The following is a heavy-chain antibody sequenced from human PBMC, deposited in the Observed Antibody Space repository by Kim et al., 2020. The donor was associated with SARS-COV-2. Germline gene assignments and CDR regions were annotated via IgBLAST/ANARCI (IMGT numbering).Heavy chain of an antibody. CDR2: IYWDDDE. D-gene: IGHD2-2*01. CDR3: AKSVTAAPVLGAFDV. J-gene: IGHJ3*01. CDR1: GFSLSTVGVG. Sequence: SGPTLVKPTQTLTLTCTFSGFSLSTVGVGVGWIRQPPGKALECLALIYWDDDERYRPSLKTRLTITKDTSKNQVVLTMTNMDPVDTATYYCAKSVTAAPVLGAFDVWGQGTRVTVSS. V-gene: IGHV2-5*02.